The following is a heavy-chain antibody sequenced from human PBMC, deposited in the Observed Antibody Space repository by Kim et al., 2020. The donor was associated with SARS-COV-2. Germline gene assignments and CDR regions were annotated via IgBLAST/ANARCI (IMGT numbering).Heavy chain of an antibody. CDR3: AKGLVRYFDWDEVYFDY. Sequence: GGSLRLSCAASGFTFSIYGMHWVRQAPGKGLEWVALISYDENNEYYADSVKGRFTISRDNSKNTVYLQMNGLRLEDTAVYYCAKGLVRYFDWDEVYFDY. D-gene: IGHD3-9*01. CDR1: GFTFSIYG. CDR2: ISYDENNE. J-gene: IGHJ4*01. V-gene: IGHV3-30*18.